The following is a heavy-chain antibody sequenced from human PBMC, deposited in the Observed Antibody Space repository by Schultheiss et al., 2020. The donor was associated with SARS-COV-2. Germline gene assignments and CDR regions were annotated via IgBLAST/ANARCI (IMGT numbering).Heavy chain of an antibody. D-gene: IGHD5-24*01. J-gene: IGHJ4*02. CDR1: GGSISSGGYY. CDR2: IYYSGST. CDR3: ARGRWARSKTTFDY. Sequence: SETLSLTCTVSGGSISSGGYYWSWIRQHPGKGLEWIGYIYYSGSTYYNPSLKSRVTISVDTSKNQFSLKLSSVTAADTAVYYCARGRWARSKTTFDYWGQGTLVTVSS. V-gene: IGHV4-31*03.